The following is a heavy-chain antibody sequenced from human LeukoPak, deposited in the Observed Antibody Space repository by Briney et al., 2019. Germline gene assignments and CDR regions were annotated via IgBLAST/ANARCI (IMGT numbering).Heavy chain of an antibody. V-gene: IGHV5-51*01. Sequence: GESLKISCEGSGYTFVNYWIGWVRQMPGKGLEWMGIIYAGDSDTRYSPSFQGQVTTSVDKSVNTAYLQFSRLKASDTAIYYCARAIDYDPFDFWGQGTLVTVSS. CDR3: ARAIDYDPFDF. J-gene: IGHJ4*02. CDR2: IYAGDSDT. D-gene: IGHD3-22*01. CDR1: GYTFVNYW.